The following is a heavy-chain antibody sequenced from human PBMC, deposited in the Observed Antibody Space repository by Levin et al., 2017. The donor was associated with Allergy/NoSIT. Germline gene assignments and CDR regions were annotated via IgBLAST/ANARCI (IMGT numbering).Heavy chain of an antibody. V-gene: IGHV4-30-4*01. CDR3: ARDWHSLVAAGPGGMDA. Sequence: SQTLSLTCTVSGGSISSGDYYWSWIRQPPGKGLEWIGFISYSGSTYYNPSLRSRVTISLDTSKNQFSLKLSSVTAADTAMYYCARDWHSLVAAGPGGMDAWGQGTTVTVSS. D-gene: IGHD2-15*01. J-gene: IGHJ6*02. CDR2: ISYSGST. CDR1: GGSISSGDYY.